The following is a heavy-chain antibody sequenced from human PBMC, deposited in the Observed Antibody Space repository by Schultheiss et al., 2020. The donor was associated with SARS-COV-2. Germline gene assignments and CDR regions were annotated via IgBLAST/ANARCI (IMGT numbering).Heavy chain of an antibody. CDR3: AKDSLRDPIVLMVYAIS. D-gene: IGHD2-8*01. J-gene: IGHJ4*02. Sequence: GGSLRLSCAASGFTFSSYGMHWVRQAPDKGLEWVAVIWYDGSNKYYADSVKGRFTISRDNSKNTLYLQMNSLRAEDTAVYYCAKDSLRDPIVLMVYAISWGQGTLVTVSS. CDR1: GFTFSSYG. V-gene: IGHV3-33*06. CDR2: IWYDGSNK.